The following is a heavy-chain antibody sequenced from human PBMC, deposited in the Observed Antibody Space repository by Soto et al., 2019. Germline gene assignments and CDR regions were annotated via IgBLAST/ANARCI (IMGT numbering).Heavy chain of an antibody. Sequence: SETLSLTCAVYGGSFSGYYWSWIRQPPGKGLEWIGEINHSGSTNYNPSLKSRVTISVDTSKNQFSLKLSSVTAADTAVYYCAREMGDNVDTAMAIDYWGQGTLVTVSS. J-gene: IGHJ4*02. V-gene: IGHV4-34*01. D-gene: IGHD5-18*01. CDR2: INHSGST. CDR1: GGSFSGYY. CDR3: AREMGDNVDTAMAIDY.